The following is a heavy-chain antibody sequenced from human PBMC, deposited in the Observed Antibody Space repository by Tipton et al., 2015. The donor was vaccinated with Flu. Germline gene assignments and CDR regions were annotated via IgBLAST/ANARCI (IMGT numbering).Heavy chain of an antibody. CDR1: GDSIGSPYF. Sequence: TLSLTCSVSGDSIGSPYFWGRIRRPPGKGLEWIGNVHQSGTTYYNPSLRSRVTISVDTSKSQFPLRLNSVTAADTAVYYCARHTGDSVRGVVDYWGQGTLVTVSS. D-gene: IGHD3-10*02. V-gene: IGHV4-38-2*01. J-gene: IGHJ4*02. CDR2: VHQSGTT. CDR3: ARHTGDSVRGVVDY.